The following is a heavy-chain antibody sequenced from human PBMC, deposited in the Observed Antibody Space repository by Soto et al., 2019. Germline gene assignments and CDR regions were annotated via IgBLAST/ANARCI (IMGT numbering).Heavy chain of an antibody. CDR2: TRNKANSYTT. V-gene: IGHV3-72*01. CDR1: GFTFSDHY. Sequence: GGSLRLSCAASGFTFSDHYMDWVRQAPGKGLEWVGRTRNKANSYTTEYAASVKGRFTISRDDSKNTLYLQMNSLKTEDTAVYYCTTLYQGISNWGQGTLVTVS. D-gene: IGHD1-20*01. CDR3: TTLYQGISN. J-gene: IGHJ4*02.